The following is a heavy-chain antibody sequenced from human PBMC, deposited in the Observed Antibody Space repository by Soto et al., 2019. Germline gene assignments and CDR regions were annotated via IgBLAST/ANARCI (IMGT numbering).Heavy chain of an antibody. J-gene: IGHJ4*02. CDR2: IWYDGSNK. V-gene: IGHV3-33*01. Sequence: QVQLVESGGGVVQPGRSLRLSCAASGFTFSSYGMHWVRQAPGKGLEWVAVIWYDGSNKYYADSVKGRFTISRDNSKNTRYLQMNSLRAEDTAVYYCARDLGSSGWLDYWGQGTLVTVSS. CDR1: GFTFSSYG. CDR3: ARDLGSSGWLDY. D-gene: IGHD6-19*01.